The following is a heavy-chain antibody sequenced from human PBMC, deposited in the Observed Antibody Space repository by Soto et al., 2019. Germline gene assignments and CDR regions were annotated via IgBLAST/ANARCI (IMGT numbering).Heavy chain of an antibody. J-gene: IGHJ3*02. V-gene: IGHV3-30*18. D-gene: IGHD3-16*02. CDR1: GFTFSSYG. CDR3: AKDSSYDYVWGSYRSGAFDI. Sequence: QVQLVESGGGVVQPGRSLRLSCAASGFTFSSYGMHWVRQAPGKGLEWVAVISYDGSNKYYADSVKGRFTISRDNSKNTLYLQMNILSAEDTAVYYCAKDSSYDYVWGSYRSGAFDIWGQGTMVTVSS. CDR2: ISYDGSNK.